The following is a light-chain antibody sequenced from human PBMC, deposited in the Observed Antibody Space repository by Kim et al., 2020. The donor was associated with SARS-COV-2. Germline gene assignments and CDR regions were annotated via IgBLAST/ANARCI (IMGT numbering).Light chain of an antibody. Sequence: SVGDRVTIPCRASQSISSWLAWYQQKPGKAPKLLIYKASSLESGVPSRFSGSGSGTEFTLTISSLQPDDFATYYCQQYNSYSPETFGQGTKVDIK. CDR3: QQYNSYSPET. J-gene: IGKJ1*01. V-gene: IGKV1-5*03. CDR1: QSISSW. CDR2: KAS.